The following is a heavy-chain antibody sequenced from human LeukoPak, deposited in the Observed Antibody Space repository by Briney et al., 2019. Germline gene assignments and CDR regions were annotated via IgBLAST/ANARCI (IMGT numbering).Heavy chain of an antibody. J-gene: IGHJ4*02. CDR1: GDSVSSNSAA. D-gene: IGHD3-22*01. Sequence: SQTLSLTCALSGDSVSSNSAAWNWIRQSPSRGLEWLGRTYYRSKWYNDYAVSVKSRITINPDTSKNQFSLQLNSVPPEDTAVYYCARDMAPDYYDSSGYQVGFDYWGQGTLVTVSS. CDR3: ARDMAPDYYDSSGYQVGFDY. CDR2: TYYRSKWYN. V-gene: IGHV6-1*01.